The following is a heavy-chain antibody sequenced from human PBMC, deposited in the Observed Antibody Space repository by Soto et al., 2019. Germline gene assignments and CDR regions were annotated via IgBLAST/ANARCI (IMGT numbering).Heavy chain of an antibody. CDR1: GFTFSTSS. CDR2: ISGSSSYI. Sequence: GGSLRLSCAASGFTFSTSSMNWVRQAPGKGLEWVSSISGSSSYIYYADSVKGRFTISRDNAKNSLYLQMNSLRAEDTAVYYCARQSGGNRVPFGYWGQGTLDTVSS. D-gene: IGHD2-15*01. V-gene: IGHV3-21*01. J-gene: IGHJ4*02. CDR3: ARQSGGNRVPFGY.